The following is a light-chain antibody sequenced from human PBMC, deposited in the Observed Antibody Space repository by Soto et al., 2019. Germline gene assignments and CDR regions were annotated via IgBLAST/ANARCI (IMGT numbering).Light chain of an antibody. V-gene: IGLV2-23*01. J-gene: IGLJ2*01. CDR3: CSYAGSVV. CDR1: SSDVGSYNL. CDR2: EGS. Sequence: QSALTQPASVSGSPGQSTTISCTGTSSDVGSYNLVSWYQQHPGKAPKLMIYEGSKRPSGVSNRFSGSKSGNTASLTISGLQAEDEADYYCCSYAGSVVFGGGTQLTVL.